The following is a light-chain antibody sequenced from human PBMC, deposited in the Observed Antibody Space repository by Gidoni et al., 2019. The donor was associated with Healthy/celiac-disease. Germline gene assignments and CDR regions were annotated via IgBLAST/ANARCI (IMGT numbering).Light chain of an antibody. Sequence: IPLTQSPSSLSASVGDRVTITFRESQSSSSYLNWYQQKPGKAPKLLIDAASSLQSGGPSRFSGSGSGTDFTRTISSLQPEDFATYYWQQSYSTPRTFGQXTKVEIK. J-gene: IGKJ1*01. CDR2: AAS. CDR1: QSSSSY. V-gene: IGKV1-39*01. CDR3: QQSYSTPRT.